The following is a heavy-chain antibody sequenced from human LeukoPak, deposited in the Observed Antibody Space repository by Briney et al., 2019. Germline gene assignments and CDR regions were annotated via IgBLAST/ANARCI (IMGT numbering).Heavy chain of an antibody. V-gene: IGHV4-39*01. CDR1: GGSISSSSYY. CDR2: IYYSGST. J-gene: IGHJ5*02. Sequence: SXTLSLTCTVSGGSISSSSYYWGWIRQPPGKGLEWIVSIYYSGSTYYNPSLKSRVTISVNTSKNQFSLKLSSVTAADTAVYYCARSSGGITIFGVVMSAGNWFDPWGQGTLVTVSS. D-gene: IGHD3-3*01. CDR3: ARSSGGITIFGVVMSAGNWFDP.